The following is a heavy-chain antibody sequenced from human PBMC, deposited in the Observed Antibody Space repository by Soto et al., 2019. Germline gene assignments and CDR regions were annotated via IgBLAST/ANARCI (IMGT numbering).Heavy chain of an antibody. CDR2: ISAYNGNT. CDR1: GYTFTSYG. D-gene: IGHD2-15*01. CDR3: ARDLEGWRDMGGMDV. J-gene: IGHJ6*02. Sequence: ASVKVSCKASGYTFTSYGISWVRQAPGQGLEWMGWISAYNGNTNYAQKLQGRVTMTTDTSTSTAYMELRSLRSDDTAVYYCARDLEGWRDMGGMDVWGQGTTVTVSS. V-gene: IGHV1-18*01.